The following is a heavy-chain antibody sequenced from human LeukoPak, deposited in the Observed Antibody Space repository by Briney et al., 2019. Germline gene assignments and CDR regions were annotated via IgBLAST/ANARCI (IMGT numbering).Heavy chain of an antibody. Sequence: SVKVSCKASGGTFSSYAISWVRQAPGQGLEWMGRIIPILGIANYAQKFRGRVTITADKSTSTAYVELSSLRSEDTAVYYCAREGGNVDTAMVIFDYWGQGTLVTVSS. J-gene: IGHJ4*02. V-gene: IGHV1-69*04. CDR1: GGTFSSYA. D-gene: IGHD5-18*01. CDR2: IIPILGIA. CDR3: AREGGNVDTAMVIFDY.